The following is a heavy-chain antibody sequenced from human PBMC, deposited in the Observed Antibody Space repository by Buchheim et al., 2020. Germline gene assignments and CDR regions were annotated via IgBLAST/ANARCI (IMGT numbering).Heavy chain of an antibody. Sequence: QVQLQQWGAGLLKPSETLSLTCAVYGASLSGYYWSWIRQPPGKGLEWIGEINHSGYSNYNPSLKSRVSMLVDTSRNQLSLRVRSVTAADTAVYYCASFWLGMTGTSFDPWGQGTL. D-gene: IGHD1-1*01. CDR3: ASFWLGMTGTSFDP. CDR2: INHSGYS. CDR1: GASLSGYY. V-gene: IGHV4-34*01. J-gene: IGHJ5*02.